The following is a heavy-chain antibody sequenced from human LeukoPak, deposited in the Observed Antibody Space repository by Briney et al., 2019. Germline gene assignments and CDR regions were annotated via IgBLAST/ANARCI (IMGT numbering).Heavy chain of an antibody. CDR2: ISAYNGNT. Sequence: GASVKVSCKASGYTFTGYYMHWVRQAPGQGLEWMGWISAYNGNTNYAQKPQGRVTMTRDTSTSTVYMELSSLRSEDTAVYYCARVGPRDAFDIWGQGTMVTVSS. J-gene: IGHJ3*02. V-gene: IGHV1-2*02. CDR3: ARVGPRDAFDI. CDR1: GYTFTGYY.